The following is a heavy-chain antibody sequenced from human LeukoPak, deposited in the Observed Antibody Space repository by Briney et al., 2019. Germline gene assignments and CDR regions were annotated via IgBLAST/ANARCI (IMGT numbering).Heavy chain of an antibody. J-gene: IGHJ4*02. V-gene: IGHV1-46*01. D-gene: IGHD6-19*01. CDR2: VNPSGGST. CDR3: AREGSSGWTFDY. Sequence: ASVKVSCKASGYTFTSYYMHWVRQAPGQGLEWMGIVNPSGGSTSYAQKFQGRVTMTRDTSTSTVYMELSSLRSEDTAVYYCAREGSSGWTFDYWGQGTLVTVSS. CDR1: GYTFTSYY.